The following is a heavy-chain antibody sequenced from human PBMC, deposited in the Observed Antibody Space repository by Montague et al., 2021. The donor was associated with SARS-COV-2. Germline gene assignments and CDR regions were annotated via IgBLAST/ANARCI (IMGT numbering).Heavy chain of an antibody. CDR2: INHGGST. CDR1: GTSFSGYC. CDR3: ARLRDGVVPSPILGVGPYYSYYYMDV. V-gene: IGHV4-34*01. D-gene: IGHD3-10*01. J-gene: IGHJ6*03. Sequence: SETLSLTCAVHGTSFSGYCWNWIRQPPGKGLEWIGEINHGGSTKYSPSLKSRLTISADTSKSQFSLKLTSVAAADTAVYYCARLRDGVVPSPILGVGPYYSYYYMDVWGRGTSVTVSS.